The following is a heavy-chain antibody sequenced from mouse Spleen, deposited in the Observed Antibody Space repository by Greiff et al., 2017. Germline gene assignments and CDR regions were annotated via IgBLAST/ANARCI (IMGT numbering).Heavy chain of an antibody. Sequence: EVQLQQSGPELVKPGASVKISCKASGYTFTDYYMNWVKQSHGKSLEWIGDINPNNGGTSYNQKFKGKATLTVDKSSSTAYMELRSLTSEDSAVYYCASDYGSSPFAYWGQGTLVTVSA. CDR2: INPNNGGT. J-gene: IGHJ3*01. CDR1: GYTFTDYY. V-gene: IGHV1-26*01. CDR3: ASDYGSSPFAY. D-gene: IGHD1-1*01.